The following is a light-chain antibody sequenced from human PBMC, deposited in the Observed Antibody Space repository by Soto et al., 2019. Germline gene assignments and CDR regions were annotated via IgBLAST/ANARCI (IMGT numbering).Light chain of an antibody. Sequence: QSVLTQPPSMSGAPGQRVTISCTGSSSNIGAGYDVHWYQQHPGTAPKLLIFDNNNRPSGVPDRFSGSKSDTSASLAITGLQAEEEADYYCQSFDTSLSGFVVFGGGTKLTVL. J-gene: IGLJ2*01. CDR3: QSFDTSLSGFVV. CDR2: DNN. V-gene: IGLV1-40*01. CDR1: SSNIGAGYD.